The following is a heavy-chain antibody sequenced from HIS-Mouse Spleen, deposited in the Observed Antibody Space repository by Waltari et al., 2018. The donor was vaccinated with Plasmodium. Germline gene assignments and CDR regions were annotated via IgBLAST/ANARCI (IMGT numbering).Heavy chain of an antibody. CDR2: INHSGST. V-gene: IGHV4-34*01. J-gene: IGHJ4*02. Sequence: QVQLQQWGAGLLKPSETLSLTCAVYGGSFSGYYWSWIRQPPGKGLEWIGEINHSGSTNDNPCLKSRVTISVDTSKNQFSLKLSSVTAADTAVYYCARGRRIVVVTAPRGFFDYWGQGTLVTVSS. CDR3: ARGRRIVVVTAPRGFFDY. CDR1: GGSFSGYY. D-gene: IGHD2-21*02.